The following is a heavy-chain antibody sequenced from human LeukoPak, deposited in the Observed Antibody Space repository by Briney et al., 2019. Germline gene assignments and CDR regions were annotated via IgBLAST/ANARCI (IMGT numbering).Heavy chain of an antibody. CDR1: GFTFNSYA. Sequence: GGSLRLSCAASGFTFNSYAMSWVRQAPGKGLEWVSAISGSGGSTYYADSVKGRFTISRDNSKNTLYLQMNSLRAEDTAVYYCAKDGYGDYVSWFDPWGQGTLVTVSS. D-gene: IGHD4-17*01. CDR3: AKDGYGDYVSWFDP. J-gene: IGHJ5*02. V-gene: IGHV3-23*01. CDR2: ISGSGGST.